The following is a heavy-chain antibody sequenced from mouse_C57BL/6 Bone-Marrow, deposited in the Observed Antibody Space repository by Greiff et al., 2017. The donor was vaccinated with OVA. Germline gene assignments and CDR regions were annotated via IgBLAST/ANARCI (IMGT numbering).Heavy chain of an antibody. J-gene: IGHJ2*01. CDR1: GYTFTSYW. V-gene: IGHV1-64*01. CDR2: IHPNSGST. CDR3: ARDYYGSSFVFDY. Sequence: QVQLKQPGAELVKPGASVKLSCKASGYTFTSYWMHWVKQRPGQGLAWIGMIHPNSGSTNYNEKFKSKATLTVDKSSSTAYMQLSSLTSEDSAVYYCARDYYGSSFVFDYWGQGTTLTVSS. D-gene: IGHD1-1*01.